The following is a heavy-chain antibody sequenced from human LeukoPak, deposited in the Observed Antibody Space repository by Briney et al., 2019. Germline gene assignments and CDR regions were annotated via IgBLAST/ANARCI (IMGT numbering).Heavy chain of an antibody. CDR3: ARDPRGPTGYDSSGRDSFDY. J-gene: IGHJ4*02. D-gene: IGHD3-22*01. Sequence: GRSLRLSCAASGFTFSHYAMHWVRQAPGKGLEWVAVIFYDGSIAYYGDSVKGRFTISRDNSENTLYLQMNSLRAEDTAVYFCARDPRGPTGYDSSGRDSFDYWGQGTLVTVSS. CDR1: GFTFSHYA. V-gene: IGHV3-30*04. CDR2: IFYDGSIA.